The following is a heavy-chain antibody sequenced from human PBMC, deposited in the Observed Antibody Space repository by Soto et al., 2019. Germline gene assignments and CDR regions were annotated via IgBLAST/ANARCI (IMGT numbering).Heavy chain of an antibody. V-gene: IGHV6-1*01. Sequence: SQTLSLTGAISGDSVSTNSATWDWIRQSPSRGLEWLGRTYYRSKWYNDYAVSVKGRITINPDTSNNQLSLQLNSVTPDDTAVDYCAKLIGNSWLDSRGQRNLVPISS. J-gene: IGHJ5*01. D-gene: IGHD2-8*01. CDR2: TYYRSKWYN. CDR1: GDSVSTNSAT. CDR3: AKLIGNSWLDS.